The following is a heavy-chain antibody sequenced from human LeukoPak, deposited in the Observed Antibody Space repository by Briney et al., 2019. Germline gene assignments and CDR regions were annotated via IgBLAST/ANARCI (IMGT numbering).Heavy chain of an antibody. CDR1: GGSISSGGYY. CDR2: IYYSGST. D-gene: IGHD2-8*02. V-gene: IGHV4-31*03. Sequence: PSQTLSLTCTVSGGSISSGGYYWSWIRQHPGKGLEWIGYIYYSGSTYYNPSLKSRVTISVDTSKNQFSLKLSSVTAADTAVYYCARDLAPGGAELDYWGQGTLVTVSS. CDR3: ARDLAPGGAELDY. J-gene: IGHJ4*02.